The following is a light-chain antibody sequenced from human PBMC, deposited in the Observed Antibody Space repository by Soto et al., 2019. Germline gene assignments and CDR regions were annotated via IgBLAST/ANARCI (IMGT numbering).Light chain of an antibody. CDR2: GPS. CDR3: QQRSNWPPV. CDR1: QSISSN. J-gene: IGKJ4*02. Sequence: EIVMTQSPATLSVSPGERATLSCRASQSISSNLAWYQQKPGQAPRLLIYGPSTRSTGIPARFSGSGSGTEFPLTMSSLQSEDFAVYYCQQRSNWPPVFGGGTKVDIK. V-gene: IGKV3-15*01.